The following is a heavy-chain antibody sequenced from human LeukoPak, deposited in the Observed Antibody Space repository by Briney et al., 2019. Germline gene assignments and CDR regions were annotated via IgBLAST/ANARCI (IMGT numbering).Heavy chain of an antibody. CDR2: IIPIFGTA. J-gene: IGHJ6*03. D-gene: IGHD3-3*01. V-gene: IGHV1-69*13. Sequence: SVKVSCKASGGTFSSYAISWVRQAPGQGLEWMGGIIPIFGTANYAQKFQGRVTITADESTSTAYMELSSLRSEDTAVYYCAKDRSSRYDFWSGTFSHYYYYYMDVWGKGTTVTVSS. CDR1: GGTFSSYA. CDR3: AKDRSSRYDFWSGTFSHYYYYYMDV.